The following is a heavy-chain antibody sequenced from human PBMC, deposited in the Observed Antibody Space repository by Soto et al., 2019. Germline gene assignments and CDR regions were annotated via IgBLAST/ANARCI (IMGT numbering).Heavy chain of an antibody. J-gene: IGHJ5*02. CDR1: GGSISSYY. V-gene: IGHV4-59*08. CDR3: ASTLYSSGLGWFDP. CDR2: IYYSGST. Sequence: TSETLSLTCTVSGGSISSYYWSWIRQPPGKGLEWIGYIYYSGSTNYNPSLKSRVTISVVISKNQFSLKLSSVTAADTAVYYCASTLYSSGLGWFDPWGQGTLVTAPQ. D-gene: IGHD6-19*01.